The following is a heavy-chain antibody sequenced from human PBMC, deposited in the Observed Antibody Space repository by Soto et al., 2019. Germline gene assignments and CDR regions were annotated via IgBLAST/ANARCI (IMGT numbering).Heavy chain of an antibody. Sequence: PSETLSLTCAVYGGSFRGYSWTWIRQPPGKGLEWIGEVNHSGSTYYSPSLMSRVTLSIDTSKNQSSLKLSSVTAADTAVYYCARGRQVTPAALFKRAGDYSMDVWGQGTTVTVSS. CDR2: VNHSGST. J-gene: IGHJ6*02. D-gene: IGHD2-2*01. CDR3: ARGRQVTPAALFKRAGDYSMDV. V-gene: IGHV4-34*01. CDR1: GGSFRGYS.